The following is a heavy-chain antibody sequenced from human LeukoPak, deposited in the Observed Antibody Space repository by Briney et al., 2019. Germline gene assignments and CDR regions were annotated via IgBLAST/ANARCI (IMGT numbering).Heavy chain of an antibody. V-gene: IGHV1-8*03. CDR3: ARYSGSYYYFDY. D-gene: IGHD1-26*01. J-gene: IGHJ4*02. CDR2: MNPNSGNT. CDR1: GYTFTSYD. Sequence: ASVKVSCKASGYTFTSYDINWVRQATGQGLEWMGLMNPNSGNTGYAQKFQGRVTITRNTSISTAYMELSSLGSEDTAVYYRARYSGSYYYFDYWGQGTLVTVSP.